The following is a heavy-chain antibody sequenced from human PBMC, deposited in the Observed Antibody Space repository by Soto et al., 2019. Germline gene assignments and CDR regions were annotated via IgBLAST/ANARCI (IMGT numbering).Heavy chain of an antibody. J-gene: IGHJ4*02. D-gene: IGHD1-26*01. CDR1: GFTFSSYA. V-gene: IGHV3-30-3*01. CDR2: ISFDVGNK. Sequence: GGSLRLSCAASGFTFSSYAMHWVRQAPGKGLEWVAVISFDVGNKYYADSVKGRFTISRDLSKNTLYLQMNSLRAEDTAVYYCAGVDGSYFHGDYYRGQGTLVTVSS. CDR3: AGVDGSYFHGDYY.